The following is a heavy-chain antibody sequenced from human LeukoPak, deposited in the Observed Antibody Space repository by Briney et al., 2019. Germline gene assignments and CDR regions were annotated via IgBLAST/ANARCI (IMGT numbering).Heavy chain of an antibody. J-gene: IGHJ4*02. CDR3: PKETSNQIAVAVPFDY. D-gene: IGHD6-19*01. Sequence: GGSLRLSCAASGFTFSSYAMSWVRQAPGKGLEWVSAISGSGGSTYYADSVKGRFTISRDNSKNTLYLQMNSLRAEDTAVYYCPKETSNQIAVAVPFDYWGQGTLVTVSS. V-gene: IGHV3-23*01. CDR1: GFTFSSYA. CDR2: ISGSGGST.